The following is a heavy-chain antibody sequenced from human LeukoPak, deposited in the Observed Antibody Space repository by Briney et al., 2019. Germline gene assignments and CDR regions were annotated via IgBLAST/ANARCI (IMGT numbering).Heavy chain of an antibody. V-gene: IGHV3-23*01. CDR3: AKDTSYHLLYYYYYGMDV. CDR2: IGGSGGST. Sequence: GGSLRLSCAASRFTFSGYAMSWVRQAQGKGLEWVSAIGGSGGSTYYADSVKGRFTNSRDNSKNTLYLQMNSLRAEDTAVYYCAKDTSYHLLYYYYYGMDVWGKGPTVTVSS. D-gene: IGHD2-2*01. CDR1: RFTFSGYA. J-gene: IGHJ6*04.